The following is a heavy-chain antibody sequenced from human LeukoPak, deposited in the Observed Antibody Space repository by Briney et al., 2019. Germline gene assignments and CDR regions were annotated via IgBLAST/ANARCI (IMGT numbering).Heavy chain of an antibody. J-gene: IGHJ4*02. CDR2: IPYDGFNP. Sequence: GGSLRLSCAASGFTFSTYAMNWVRQAPGKGLEWVAVIPYDGFNPYYADSVKGRFTISRDNSKNTLWLQMNSLRAEDTAVYYCAKVKEMYSSGSYYFDYWGQGTLVTVSS. CDR1: GFTFSTYA. V-gene: IGHV3-30*18. CDR3: AKVKEMYSSGSYYFDY. D-gene: IGHD6-19*01.